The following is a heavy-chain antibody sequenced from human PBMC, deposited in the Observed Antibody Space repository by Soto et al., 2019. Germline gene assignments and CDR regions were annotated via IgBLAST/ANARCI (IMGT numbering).Heavy chain of an antibody. CDR2: IIPILGIA. J-gene: IGHJ3*02. Sequence: ASVKVSCKASGGTFSSYTISWVRQAPGQGLEWMGRIIPILGIANYAQKFQGRVTITADKSTSTAYMELSSLRSEDTAVYYCARGLTDYYDSSDTTTDAFDIWGQGTMGTVSS. D-gene: IGHD3-22*01. CDR3: ARGLTDYYDSSDTTTDAFDI. CDR1: GGTFSSYT. V-gene: IGHV1-69*02.